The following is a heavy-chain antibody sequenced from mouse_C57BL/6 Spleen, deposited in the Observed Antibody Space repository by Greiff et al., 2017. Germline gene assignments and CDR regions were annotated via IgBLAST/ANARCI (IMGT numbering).Heavy chain of an antibody. CDR2: IYPGSGNT. Sequence: QVQLQQSGAELVRPGASVKLSCKASGYTFTDYYINWVKQRPGQGLEWIARIYPGSGNTYYNEKFKGKATLTAVKSSSTAYMQLSSLTSEDSAVYFCARDDGDYPYYAMDYWGQGTSVTVSS. V-gene: IGHV1-76*01. CDR1: GYTFTDYY. J-gene: IGHJ4*01. D-gene: IGHD2-3*01. CDR3: ARDDGDYPYYAMDY.